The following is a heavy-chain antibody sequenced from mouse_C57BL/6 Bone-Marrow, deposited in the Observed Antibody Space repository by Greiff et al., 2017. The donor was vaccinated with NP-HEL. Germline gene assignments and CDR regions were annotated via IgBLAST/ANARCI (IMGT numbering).Heavy chain of an antibody. J-gene: IGHJ4*01. Sequence: VQLQQSGAELVRPGASVTLSCKASGYTFTDYEMHWVKQTPVHGLEWIGAIDPETGGTAYNQKFKGKAILTADKSSSTAYMELRSLTSEDSAVCYCTRDYDSYYYAMDYWGQGTSVTVSS. CDR3: TRDYDSYYYAMDY. V-gene: IGHV1-15*01. CDR2: IDPETGGT. D-gene: IGHD2-4*01. CDR1: GYTFTDYE.